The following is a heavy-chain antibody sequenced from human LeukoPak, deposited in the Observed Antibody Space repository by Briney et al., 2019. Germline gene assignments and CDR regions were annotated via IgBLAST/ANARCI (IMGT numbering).Heavy chain of an antibody. J-gene: IGHJ4*02. CDR3: ATVQKQDYDTTPYDH. D-gene: IGHD3-22*01. CDR2: FDPEDGET. Sequence: ASVKVSCKVYGYTLTELSMHWVRQAPGKGLEWMGGFDPEDGETIYAQKFQGRVIMTEDKSTDTAYMELSSLRSEDTAVYYCATVQKQDYDTTPYDHWGQGTLVTVSS. CDR1: GYTLTELS. V-gene: IGHV1-24*01.